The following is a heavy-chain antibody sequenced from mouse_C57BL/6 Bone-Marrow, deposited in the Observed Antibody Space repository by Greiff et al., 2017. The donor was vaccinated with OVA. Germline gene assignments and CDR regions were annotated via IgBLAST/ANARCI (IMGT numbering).Heavy chain of an antibody. V-gene: IGHV1-4*01. D-gene: IGHD1-1*01. CDR3: ANYYGSSYYFDY. CDR2: LNPSSGYP. J-gene: IGHJ2*01. CDR1: GYTFTSYT. Sequence: QVQLKQSGAELARPGASVKMSCKASGYTFTSYTMHWVKQRPGQGLEWIGYLNPSSGYPKYNQKFKDKATLTADKSSSTAYMQLSSLTSEDSAVYYCANYYGSSYYFDYWGQGTTLTVSS.